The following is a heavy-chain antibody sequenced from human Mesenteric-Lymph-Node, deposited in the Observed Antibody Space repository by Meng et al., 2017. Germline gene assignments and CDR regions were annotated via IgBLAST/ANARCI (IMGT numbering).Heavy chain of an antibody. V-gene: IGHV3-21*04. D-gene: IGHD5-12*01. Sequence: GESLKISCAASGFTFSSYSMNWVRQAPGKGLEWVSSISSSSSYIYYADSVKGRFTISRDNSKNTLYLQLDRLRVDDTALYFCVKGGWLDDWGQGTLVTVSS. CDR3: VKGGWLDD. J-gene: IGHJ4*02. CDR1: GFTFSSYS. CDR2: ISSSSSYI.